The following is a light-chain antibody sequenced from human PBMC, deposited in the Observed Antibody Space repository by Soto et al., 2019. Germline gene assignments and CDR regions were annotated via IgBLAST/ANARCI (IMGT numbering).Light chain of an antibody. J-gene: IGKJ1*01. Sequence: IQMTQSPSTLSASVGDRVTITCRASQSISSWVAWYQQKPGKAPKLLSYAASTLQSGVPSRFGGSGEWKDCTRTSCCLQSEDFATYDCQQYYSYPWTFGQGTKVDIK. CDR1: QSISSW. V-gene: IGKV1-5*01. CDR2: AAS. CDR3: QQYYSYPWT.